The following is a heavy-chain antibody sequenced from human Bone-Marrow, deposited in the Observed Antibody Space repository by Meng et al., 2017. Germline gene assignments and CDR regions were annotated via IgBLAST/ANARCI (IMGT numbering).Heavy chain of an antibody. Sequence: GGSLRLSCAASGFTFSSYEMNWVRQAPGKGLEWVSYISSSGSTIYYADSVKGRFTISRDNAKNSLYLQMNSLRAEDTAVYYCARGGSGWDTATGDYYYGMDVWGQGTTVTVSS. J-gene: IGHJ6*02. V-gene: IGHV3-48*03. CDR1: GFTFSSYE. CDR2: ISSSGSTI. D-gene: IGHD5-18*01. CDR3: ARGGSGWDTATGDYYYGMDV.